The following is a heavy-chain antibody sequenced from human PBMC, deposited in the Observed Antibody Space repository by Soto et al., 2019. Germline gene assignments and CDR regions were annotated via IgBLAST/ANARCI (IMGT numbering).Heavy chain of an antibody. V-gene: IGHV3-30-3*01. Sequence: GGSLRLSCAASGFTFSSYAMHLVRQAPGKGLEWVAVVSYDGSNKYYADSVKGRFTISRDNSKNTLYMQMNSLRAEDTAVYYCARDPLNYLDRSGYYPSTVYCGQGTLVTV. CDR2: VSYDGSNK. CDR3: ARDPLNYLDRSGYYPSTVY. CDR1: GFTFSSYA. J-gene: IGHJ4*02. D-gene: IGHD3-22*01.